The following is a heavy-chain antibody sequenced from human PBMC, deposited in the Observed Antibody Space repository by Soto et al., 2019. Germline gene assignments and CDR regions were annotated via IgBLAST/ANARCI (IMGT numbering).Heavy chain of an antibody. CDR3: ARAYYDFWTSYHYGMDV. J-gene: IGHJ6*02. CDR1: GVSISSDGYS. V-gene: IGHV4-30-2*01. CDR2: IYQSGST. Sequence: QLQLQESGSGLVKPSQTLSLTCAVSGVSISSDGYSWSWIRQPPGEGLEWIGFIYQSGSTYYNPSLKSRGTMSVDRSKNQFSLKLTSVTAADTAVYYCARAYYDFWTSYHYGMDVWGQGTTVTVSS. D-gene: IGHD3-3*01.